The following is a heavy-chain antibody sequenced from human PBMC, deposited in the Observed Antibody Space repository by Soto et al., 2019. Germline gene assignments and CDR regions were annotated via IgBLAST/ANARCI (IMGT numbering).Heavy chain of an antibody. Sequence: GESLKISCKGSGYSFTSYWISWVRQMPGKGLEWMGRIDPIDSYTTYSPSFQGHVTISTDKSINTAYLQWSSLKASDTAMYYCARRYCSSATCPRNYYGMDVWGQGTTVTV. J-gene: IGHJ6*02. CDR3: ARRYCSSATCPRNYYGMDV. CDR1: GYSFTSYW. D-gene: IGHD2-2*01. V-gene: IGHV5-10-1*01. CDR2: IDPIDSYT.